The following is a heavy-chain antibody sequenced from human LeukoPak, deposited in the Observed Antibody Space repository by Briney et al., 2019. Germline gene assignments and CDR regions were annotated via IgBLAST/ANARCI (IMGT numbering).Heavy chain of an antibody. V-gene: IGHV3-7*02. D-gene: IGHD1-1*01. CDR3: ATYKNQLRTVDFDY. Sequence: RVSLRLSCAASGFTFSSYWMSWVRQAPGKGLEWVANIKEDGSDKNYVDSVKGRFTISKDNAKNLLSLEMNGLRAEDTAVYYCATYKNQLRTVDFDYWGQGTLVAVFS. CDR1: GFTFSSYW. J-gene: IGHJ4*02. CDR2: IKEDGSDK.